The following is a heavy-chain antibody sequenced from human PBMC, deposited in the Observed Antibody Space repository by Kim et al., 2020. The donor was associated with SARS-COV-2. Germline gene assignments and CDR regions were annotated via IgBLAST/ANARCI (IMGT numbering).Heavy chain of an antibody. D-gene: IGHD6-19*01. CDR3: ATGDSGGWYYFDY. V-gene: IGHV1-24*01. Sequence: YAPKFQGRVTVAEDTSTDTACMELSSLGSEDTAVYYCATGDSGGWYYFDYWGQGTLVTVSS. J-gene: IGHJ4*02.